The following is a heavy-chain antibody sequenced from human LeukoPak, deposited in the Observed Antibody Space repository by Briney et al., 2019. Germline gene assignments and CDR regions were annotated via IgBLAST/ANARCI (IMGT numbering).Heavy chain of an antibody. D-gene: IGHD3-22*01. Sequence: QPWGSLRLSCAASGFTFSNHAMSWVRQAPGKGLQWVSAKSGGGVAIYYADSVKGRFTISRDNSKNTLYLQMNSLRAEDTAVYYCAKDGFDYYDSSGYYYFNYWGQGTLVTVSS. CDR3: AKDGFDYYDSSGYYYFNY. J-gene: IGHJ4*02. CDR2: KSGGGVAI. V-gene: IGHV3-23*01. CDR1: GFTFSNHA.